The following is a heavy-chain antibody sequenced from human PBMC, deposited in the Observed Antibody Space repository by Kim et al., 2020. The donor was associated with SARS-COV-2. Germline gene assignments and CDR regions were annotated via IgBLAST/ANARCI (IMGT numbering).Heavy chain of an antibody. Sequence: GGSLRLSCAVSGFSVSGDYMNWVRQAPGKGLECVSVIHTGGATFYADSVKGRFTISRDSSKNTLYLQMNSLRVEVTAVYYCARHDWFDPWGQGTLVTVSS. CDR2: IHTGGAT. CDR1: GFSVSGDY. J-gene: IGHJ5*02. CDR3: ARHDWFDP. V-gene: IGHV3-66*04.